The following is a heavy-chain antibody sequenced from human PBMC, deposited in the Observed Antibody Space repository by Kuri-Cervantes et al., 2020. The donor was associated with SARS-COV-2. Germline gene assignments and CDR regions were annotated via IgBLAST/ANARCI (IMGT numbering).Heavy chain of an antibody. CDR1: GFTFDDYA. Sequence: GGSLRLSCAASGFTFDDYAMHWVRQAPGKGLEWVSAISGSGGSTYYADSVKGRFTIFRDNSKNTLYLQMNSLRAEDTAVYYCAKGPYYDFWSGYYTTGLFDYYGMDVWGQGTTVTVSS. J-gene: IGHJ6*02. CDR2: ISGSGGST. D-gene: IGHD3-3*01. V-gene: IGHV3-23*01. CDR3: AKGPYYDFWSGYYTTGLFDYYGMDV.